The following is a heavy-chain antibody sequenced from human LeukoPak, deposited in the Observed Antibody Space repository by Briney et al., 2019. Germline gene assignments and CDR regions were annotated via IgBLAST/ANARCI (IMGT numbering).Heavy chain of an antibody. D-gene: IGHD6-6*01. Sequence: ASVKVSCKASGYTFTSYAIHWVRQAPGQRLEWMGWINAGNTNTKYSQKFQGRVTMTEDTSTDTAYMELSSLRSEDTGVYYCATDDRSSSSGWYFDLWGRGTLVTVSS. CDR1: GYTFTSYA. CDR2: INAGNTNT. CDR3: ATDDRSSSSGWYFDL. V-gene: IGHV1-3*01. J-gene: IGHJ2*01.